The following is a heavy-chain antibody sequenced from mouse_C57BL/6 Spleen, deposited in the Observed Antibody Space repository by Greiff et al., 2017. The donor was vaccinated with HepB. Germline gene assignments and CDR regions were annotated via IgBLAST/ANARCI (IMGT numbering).Heavy chain of an antibody. CDR3: ARSYGKGGFDY. D-gene: IGHD2-1*01. Sequence: EVQLQQSGPGLVKPSQSLSLTCSVTGYSITSGYYWNWIRQFPGNKLEWMGYISYDGSNNYNPSLKNRISITRDTSKNQFFLKLNSVTTEDTATYYCARSYGKGGFDYWGQGTTLTVSS. CDR1: GYSITSGYY. CDR2: ISYDGSN. V-gene: IGHV3-6*01. J-gene: IGHJ2*01.